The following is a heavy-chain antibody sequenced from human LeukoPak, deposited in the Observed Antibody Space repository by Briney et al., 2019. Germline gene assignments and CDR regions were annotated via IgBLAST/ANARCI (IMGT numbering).Heavy chain of an antibody. J-gene: IGHJ4*02. CDR3: ASSLVVAPLDY. V-gene: IGHV4-4*07. Sequence: PSETLSLTCTVSGGSISTNYWSWIRQPAGKGLEWIGRIFASGGTNYNPSLKSRVTMSVDTSKNQFSLKLTSVTAADTAVYYCASSLVVAPLDYWGQGTLVTVSS. CDR2: IFASGGT. CDR1: GGSISTNY. D-gene: IGHD2-2*01.